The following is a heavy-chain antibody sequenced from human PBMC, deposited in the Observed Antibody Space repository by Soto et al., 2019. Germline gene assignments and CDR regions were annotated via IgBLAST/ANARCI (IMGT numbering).Heavy chain of an antibody. Sequence: SETLSLTCTVSGGSISSYYWSWIRQSPGKGLEWIGHIYYSGSTNYNPSLKSRVTISVDTSKNLFSLKLSSVTAADTAVYYCASRRAAAATLDYWGQGTLVTVSS. CDR3: ASRRAAAATLDY. V-gene: IGHV4-59*08. D-gene: IGHD6-13*01. CDR2: IYYSGST. CDR1: GGSISSYY. J-gene: IGHJ4*02.